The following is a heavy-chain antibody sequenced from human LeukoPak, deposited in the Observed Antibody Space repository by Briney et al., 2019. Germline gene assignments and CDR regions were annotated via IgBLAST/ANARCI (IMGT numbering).Heavy chain of an antibody. CDR1: GFTFGDYA. V-gene: IGHV3-49*04. Sequence: GGSLRLSCTASGFTFGDYAMSWVRQAPGKGLEWVGFIRSKAYGGTTEYAASVKGRFTISRDDSKSIAYLQMNSLKTEDTAVYYCTRVSYDFWSGYPVDYWGQGTLVTVSS. J-gene: IGHJ4*02. D-gene: IGHD3-3*01. CDR3: TRVSYDFWSGYPVDY. CDR2: IRSKAYGGTT.